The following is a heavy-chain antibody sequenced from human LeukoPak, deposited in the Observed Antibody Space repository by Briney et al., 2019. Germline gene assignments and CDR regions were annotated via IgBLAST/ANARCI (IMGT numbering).Heavy chain of an antibody. CDR2: VYYSGST. CDR3: AKVQKQLVLFDY. CDR1: GGSISSGNYY. Sequence: SETLSLTCTVSGGSISSGNYYWGWIRQPPGTGLEWIGSVYYSGSTYYNPSLKSRVTMSVDTSNNQFSMRLNSVTAADTAVYYCAKVQKQLVLFDYWGQGTLVTVSS. V-gene: IGHV4-39*01. D-gene: IGHD6-6*01. J-gene: IGHJ4*02.